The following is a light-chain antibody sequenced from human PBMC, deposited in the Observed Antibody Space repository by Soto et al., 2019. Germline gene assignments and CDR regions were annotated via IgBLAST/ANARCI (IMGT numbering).Light chain of an antibody. V-gene: IGKV3-20*01. CDR2: GAS. CDR1: QGISSSY. J-gene: IGKJ1*01. CDR3: QHYGTSPGT. Sequence: EVVLTQSPGTLSLSPGERATLSCRASQGISSSYLAWYQEKPGQAPRLLIYGASSRATGIPDRFSGSGSGTDFTLTISRLEPEDFSVYYCQHYGTSPGTFGQGTKVEIK.